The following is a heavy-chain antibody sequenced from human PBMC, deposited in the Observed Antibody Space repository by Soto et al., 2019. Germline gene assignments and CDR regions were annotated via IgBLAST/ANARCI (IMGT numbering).Heavy chain of an antibody. V-gene: IGHV3-30-3*01. CDR3: ARGLGGLRYFD. J-gene: IGHJ4*02. CDR2: ISYDGSNK. CDR1: GFTFSSYA. Sequence: QVQLVESGGGVVQPGRSLRLSCAASGFTFSSYAMRWVRQAPGKGLEWVAVISYDGSNKYYADSVKGRFTISRDNSKNTLYLQMNSLRAEDTAVYYCARGLGGLRYFDWGQGTLVTVSS. D-gene: IGHD3-9*01.